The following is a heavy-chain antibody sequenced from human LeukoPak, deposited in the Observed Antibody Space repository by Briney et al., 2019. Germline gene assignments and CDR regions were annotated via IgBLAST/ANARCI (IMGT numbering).Heavy chain of an antibody. J-gene: IGHJ4*02. CDR1: GFTFSSYG. D-gene: IGHD3-22*01. Sequence: PGGSLRLSCAASGFTFSSYGMHWVRQAPGKGLEWVAFIRYDGSNKYYADPVKGRFTISRDNSKNTLYLQMNSLRAEDTAVYYCARDGAEVVITTYYFDYWGQGTLVTVSS. CDR3: ARDGAEVVITTYYFDY. V-gene: IGHV3-30*02. CDR2: IRYDGSNK.